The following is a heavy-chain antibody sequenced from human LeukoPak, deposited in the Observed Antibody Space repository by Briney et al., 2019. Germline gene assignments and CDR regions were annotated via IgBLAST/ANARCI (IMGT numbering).Heavy chain of an antibody. V-gene: IGHV4-39*01. Sequence: PSETLSLTCTVSGGXISSSSYYWGWIRQPPGKGLEWIGSIYYGGSTYYNPPLKSRVTISVDTSKNQFSLKLSSVTAADTAVYYCARVIRHRDYFDCWGQGTLVTVSS. CDR1: GGXISSSSYY. CDR3: ARVIRHRDYFDC. D-gene: IGHD1-14*01. CDR2: IYYGGST. J-gene: IGHJ4*02.